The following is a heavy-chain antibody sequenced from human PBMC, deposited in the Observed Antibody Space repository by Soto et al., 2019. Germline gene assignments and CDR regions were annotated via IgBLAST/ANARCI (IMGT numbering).Heavy chain of an antibody. J-gene: IGHJ6*02. V-gene: IGHV4-4*07. CDR2: IYTSGST. CDR1: GGSISSYY. D-gene: IGHD3-10*01. Sequence: SETLSLTCTVSGGSISSYYWSWIRQPAGKGLEWIGRIYTSGSTNYNPSLKSRVTMSVDTSKNQFSLKLSSVTAADTAVYYCAGVIRWFGVYYGMDVWGQGTTVTAP. CDR3: AGVIRWFGVYYGMDV.